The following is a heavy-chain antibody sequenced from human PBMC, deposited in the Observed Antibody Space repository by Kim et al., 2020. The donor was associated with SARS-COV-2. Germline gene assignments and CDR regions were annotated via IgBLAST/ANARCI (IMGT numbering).Heavy chain of an antibody. V-gene: IGHV4-59*01. CDR2: IYYSGST. CDR1: GGSISSYY. CDR3: ARGSSGDDWGEGFDP. Sequence: SETLSLTCTVSGGSISSYYWSWIRQPPGKGLEWIGYIYYSGSTNYNPSLKSRVTISVDTSKNQFSLKLSSVTAADTAVYYCARGSSGDDWGEGFDPWGQGTLVTVSS. D-gene: IGHD5-12*01. J-gene: IGHJ5*02.